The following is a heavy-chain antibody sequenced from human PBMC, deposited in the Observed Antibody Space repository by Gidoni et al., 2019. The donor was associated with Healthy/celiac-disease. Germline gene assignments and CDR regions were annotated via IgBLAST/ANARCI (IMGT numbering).Heavy chain of an antibody. D-gene: IGHD3-22*01. V-gene: IGHV1-18*04. Sequence: QVQLVQPGDEVKKPGASVKVASKASGYTFTSDGISWVRQAPGQGLGWMGWISAYNGNTNYAQKLQGRVTMTTDTSTSTAYMELRSLRSDDTAVYYCARDFESDYDSSGLNWFDPWGQGTLVTVSS. CDR2: ISAYNGNT. CDR1: GYTFTSDG. CDR3: ARDFESDYDSSGLNWFDP. J-gene: IGHJ5*02.